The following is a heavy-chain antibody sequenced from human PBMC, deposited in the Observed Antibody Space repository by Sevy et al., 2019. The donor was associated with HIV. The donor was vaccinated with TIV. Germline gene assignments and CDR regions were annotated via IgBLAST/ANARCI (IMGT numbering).Heavy chain of an antibody. V-gene: IGHV3-21*01. J-gene: IGHJ6*03. CDR2: ISSSSSYI. D-gene: IGHD3-10*01. CDR3: ARGLLWFGESHYYYYMDV. Sequence: GGSLRLSCAASGFTFSSYSMNWVRQAPGKGLEWVSSISSSSSYIYYADSVKGRFTISRDNAKNSLYLQMNSLRAEDTAVYYCARGLLWFGESHYYYYMDVWGKGTTVTVSS. CDR1: GFTFSSYS.